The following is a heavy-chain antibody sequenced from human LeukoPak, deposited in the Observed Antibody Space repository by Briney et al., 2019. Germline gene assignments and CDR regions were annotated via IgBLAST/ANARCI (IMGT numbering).Heavy chain of an antibody. D-gene: IGHD3-22*01. Sequence: ASVKVSCKASGYTFTNYGISWVRQAPGQGLEWMGWISAYNGDTKHAQKVQGRVTMTTDTSTSTAYMDLRSLTSDDTAVYYCAKDPAAYDSSGYHTPGSVYWGQGTLVTVSS. CDR2: ISAYNGDT. CDR3: AKDPAAYDSSGYHTPGSVY. CDR1: GYTFTNYG. J-gene: IGHJ4*02. V-gene: IGHV1-18*01.